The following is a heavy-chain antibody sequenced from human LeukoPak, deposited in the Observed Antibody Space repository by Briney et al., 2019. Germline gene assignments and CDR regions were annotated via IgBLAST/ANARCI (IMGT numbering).Heavy chain of an antibody. CDR3: ARSPYMPGTAMASGFDY. CDR2: ISAYNGNT. J-gene: IGHJ4*02. D-gene: IGHD5-18*01. Sequence: ASVKVSCKASGYTFTSYGISWVRQAPGQGLEWMGWISAYNGNTNYAQKLQGRGTMTTDTSTSTAYMELRSLRSDDTAVYYCARSPYMPGTAMASGFDYWGQGTLVTVSS. CDR1: GYTFTSYG. V-gene: IGHV1-18*04.